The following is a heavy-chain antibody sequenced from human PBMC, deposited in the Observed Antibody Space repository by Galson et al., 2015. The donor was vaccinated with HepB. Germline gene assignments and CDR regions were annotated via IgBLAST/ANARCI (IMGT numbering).Heavy chain of an antibody. CDR2: ISSSSSYI. Sequence: SLRLSCAASGFTFSSYSMDWVRQAPGKGLEWVSSISSSSSYIYYADSVKGRFTISRDNAKNSLYLQMNSLRAEDTAVYYCARGRGYSYGPEGFDYWGQGTLVTVSS. J-gene: IGHJ4*02. V-gene: IGHV3-21*01. CDR3: ARGRGYSYGPEGFDY. CDR1: GFTFSSYS. D-gene: IGHD5-18*01.